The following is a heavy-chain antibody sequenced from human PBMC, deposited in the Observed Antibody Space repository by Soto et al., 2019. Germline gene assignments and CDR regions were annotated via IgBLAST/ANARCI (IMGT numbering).Heavy chain of an antibody. V-gene: IGHV4-30-2*01. J-gene: IGHJ5*02. CDR2: IYHSGST. CDR1: GGSISSGGYS. D-gene: IGHD6-13*01. CDR3: ARGGDIAAAGTVWFDP. Sequence: QLQLQESGSGLVKPSQTLSLTCAVSGGSISSGGYSWSWIRQPPGKGLEWIGYIYHSGSTYYNPSLKSRVTIPVNRSKNQFSLKLSSVTAADTAVYYCARGGDIAAAGTVWFDPWGQGTLVTVSS.